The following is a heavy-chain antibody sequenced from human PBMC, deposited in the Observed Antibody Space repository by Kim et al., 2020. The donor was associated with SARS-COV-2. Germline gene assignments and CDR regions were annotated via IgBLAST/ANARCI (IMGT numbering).Heavy chain of an antibody. V-gene: IGHV1-2*02. CDR1: GYTFSASY. CDR3: AREGSTDAFDI. Sequence: ASVKVSCKASGYTFSASYIHWVRQAPGQGLEWLGWIDPNSGGTKYTQKFQGRVTMTRDTSISTAYMELSRLRSDDTAVYYCAREGSTDAFDIWGQGTMVTVSS. J-gene: IGHJ3*02. CDR2: IDPNSGGT. D-gene: IGHD3-10*01.